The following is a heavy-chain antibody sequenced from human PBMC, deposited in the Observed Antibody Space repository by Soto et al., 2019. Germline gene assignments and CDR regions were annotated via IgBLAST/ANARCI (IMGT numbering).Heavy chain of an antibody. CDR3: ARSLSAGTIDAVDI. D-gene: IGHD1-7*01. CDR1: GYSFTSYW. CDR2: IYPGDSDT. Sequence: GESLKISCKGSGYSFTSYWIGWVRQMPVKGLEWMGIIYPGDSDTRYSPSFQRQLTISAHKSISTAYLQGRSLKAADTAIYYCARSLSAGTIDAVDIWGQGTMVTVSS. J-gene: IGHJ3*02. V-gene: IGHV5-51*01.